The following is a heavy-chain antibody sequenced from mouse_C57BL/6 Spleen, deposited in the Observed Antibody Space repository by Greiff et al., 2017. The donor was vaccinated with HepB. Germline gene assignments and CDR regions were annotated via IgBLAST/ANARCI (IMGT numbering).Heavy chain of an antibody. D-gene: IGHD2-5*01. CDR3: ARQGAYSNFDY. CDR2: ISSGSSTI. Sequence: DVKLVESGGGLVKPGGSLKLSCAASGFTFSDYGMHWVRQAPEKGLEWVAYISSGSSTIYDADTVKGRFTISRDNAKNTLFLQMTSLRSEDTAMYYCARQGAYSNFDYWGQGTTLTVSS. CDR1: GFTFSDYG. J-gene: IGHJ2*01. V-gene: IGHV5-17*01.